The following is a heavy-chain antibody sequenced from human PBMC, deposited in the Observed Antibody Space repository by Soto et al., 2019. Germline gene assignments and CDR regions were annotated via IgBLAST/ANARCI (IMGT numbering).Heavy chain of an antibody. CDR1: GGTFSSYA. V-gene: IGHV1-69*13. J-gene: IGHJ3*02. Sequence: SVKVSCKASGGTFSSYAISWVRQAPGQGLEWMGGIIPIFGTANYAQKFQGRVTITVDESTSTAYMELSRLRSEDPAVYYCASGRRLDVDSFDIWGQGTMVTVSS. D-gene: IGHD1-26*01. CDR3: ASGRRLDVDSFDI. CDR2: IIPIFGTA.